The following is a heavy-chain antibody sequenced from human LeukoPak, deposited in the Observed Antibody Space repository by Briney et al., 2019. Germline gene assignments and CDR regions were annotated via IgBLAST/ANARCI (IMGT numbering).Heavy chain of an antibody. Sequence: PSETLSLTCTVSGGSISSSSYYWGWIRQPPGKGLEWIGSIYYSGSTYYNPSLKSRVTISVDTSKNQFSLKLSSVTAADTAVYYCARVRKYCSSTSCYHQSFQHWGQGTLVTVSS. CDR2: IYYSGST. CDR3: ARVRKYCSSTSCYHQSFQH. CDR1: GGSISSSSYY. V-gene: IGHV4-39*07. J-gene: IGHJ1*01. D-gene: IGHD2-2*01.